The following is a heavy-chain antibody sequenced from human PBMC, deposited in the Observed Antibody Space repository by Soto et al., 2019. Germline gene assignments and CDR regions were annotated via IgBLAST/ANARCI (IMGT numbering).Heavy chain of an antibody. CDR2: INPNSGGT. D-gene: IGHD6-13*01. J-gene: IGHJ6*02. V-gene: IGHV1-2*04. CDR1: GYTFTGYY. Sequence: ASVKVSCKASGYTFTGYYMHWVRQAPGQGLEWMGWINPNSGGTNYAQKFQGWVTMTRDTSISTAYMELSRLRSDDTAVYYCARSNGIAAAGKGYYYYGMDVWGQGTTVTVSS. CDR3: ARSNGIAAAGKGYYYYGMDV.